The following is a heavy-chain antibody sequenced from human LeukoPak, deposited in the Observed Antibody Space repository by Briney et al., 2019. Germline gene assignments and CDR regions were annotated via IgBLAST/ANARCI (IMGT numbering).Heavy chain of an antibody. V-gene: IGHV3-33*01. CDR2: IWYDGSNK. D-gene: IGHD3-10*01. CDR1: GFTFNFCG. Sequence: GGSLRLSCAASGFTFNFCGMHWVRQAPGKGPEWVAVIWYDGSNKYYADSVKGRFTISRDNSKNTLYLQMNSLRAEDTAVYYCARAAGSGSYYREGIDYWGQGTLVTVSS. CDR3: ARAAGSGSYYREGIDY. J-gene: IGHJ4*02.